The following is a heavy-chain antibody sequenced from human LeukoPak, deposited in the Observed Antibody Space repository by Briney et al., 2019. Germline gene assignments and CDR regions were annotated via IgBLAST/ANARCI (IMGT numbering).Heavy chain of an antibody. CDR2: IIPIFGKT. V-gene: IGHV1-69*13. D-gene: IGHD5-24*01. Sequence: SVKVSCKASGGTFSSHAISWVRQAPGQGLEWMGGIIPIFGKTNSAQKFQGRVTITADQSSSTAYMELSSLRSEDTAVYYCARHRKQGPRWWLQQGLYSRFDYWGQGTLVTVSS. J-gene: IGHJ4*02. CDR3: ARHRKQGPRWWLQQGLYSRFDY. CDR1: GGTFSSHA.